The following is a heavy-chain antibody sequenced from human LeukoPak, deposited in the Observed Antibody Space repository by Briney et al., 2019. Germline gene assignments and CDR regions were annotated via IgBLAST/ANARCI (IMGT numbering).Heavy chain of an antibody. CDR1: GFTFSSYG. Sequence: SGGSLRLSCAASGFTFSSYGMHWVRQAPGKGLEWVAVISYDGSNKYYADSVKGRFTISRDNSKNTLYLQMNSLKTEDTAVYYCTTDGPPYGMGVWGQGTTVTVS. CDR2: ISYDGSNK. CDR3: TTDGPPYGMGV. J-gene: IGHJ6*02. V-gene: IGHV3-30*03.